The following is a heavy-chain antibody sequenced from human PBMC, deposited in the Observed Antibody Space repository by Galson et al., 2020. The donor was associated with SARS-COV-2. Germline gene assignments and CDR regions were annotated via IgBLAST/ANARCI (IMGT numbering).Heavy chain of an antibody. D-gene: IGHD6-19*01. V-gene: IGHV1-18*01. CDR2: ISAYNGNT. CDR3: ARVGLRYSSGWYSVY. Sequence: ASVKVSCKASGYTFTSYGISWVRQAPGQGLEWMGWISAYNGNTNYAQKLQGRVTMTTDTSTSTAYMELRSLRSDDTAVYYCARVGLRYSSGWYSVYWGQGTLVTVSS. CDR1: GYTFTSYG. J-gene: IGHJ4*02.